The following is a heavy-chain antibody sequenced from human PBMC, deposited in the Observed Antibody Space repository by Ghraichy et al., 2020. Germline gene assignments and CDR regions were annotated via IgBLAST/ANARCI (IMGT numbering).Heavy chain of an antibody. J-gene: IGHJ6*02. V-gene: IGHV4-59*01. CDR2: IYYSGST. CDR3: ARDLSLPVVAGHHNYGMDV. CDR1: GGSISSYY. Sequence: SETLSLTCTVSGGSISSYYWSWIRQPPGKGLEWIGYIYYSGSTNYNPSLKSRVTISVDTSKNQFSLKLSSVTAADTAVYYCARDLSLPVVAGHHNYGMDVWGQGTTVTVSS. D-gene: IGHD6-19*01.